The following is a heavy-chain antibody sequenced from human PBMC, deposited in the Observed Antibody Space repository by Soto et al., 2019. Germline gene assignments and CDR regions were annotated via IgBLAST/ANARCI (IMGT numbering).Heavy chain of an antibody. CDR3: ASGAPYYGSGSYPSFDY. Sequence: GESLKISCKGSGYSFTSYWIGWVRQMPGKGLEWMGIIYPGDSDTRYSPSFQGQVTISADKSISTAYLQWSSLKASDTAMYYCASGAPYYGSGSYPSFDYWGQGTLVTVSS. V-gene: IGHV5-51*01. CDR2: IYPGDSDT. CDR1: GYSFTSYW. J-gene: IGHJ4*02. D-gene: IGHD3-10*01.